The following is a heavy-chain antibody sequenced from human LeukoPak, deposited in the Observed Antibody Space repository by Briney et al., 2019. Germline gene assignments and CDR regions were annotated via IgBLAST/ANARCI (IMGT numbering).Heavy chain of an antibody. Sequence: SETLSLTCTVSGGSISSYYWSWIRQPPGKGLEWIGYIYYSGSTNYNPSLKSRVTISVDTSKNQFSLKLSSVTAADTAVYYCARRASSGYYSTWGQGTLVTVSS. CDR2: IYYSGST. CDR1: GGSISSYY. J-gene: IGHJ5*02. CDR3: ARRASSGYYST. D-gene: IGHD3-22*01. V-gene: IGHV4-59*01.